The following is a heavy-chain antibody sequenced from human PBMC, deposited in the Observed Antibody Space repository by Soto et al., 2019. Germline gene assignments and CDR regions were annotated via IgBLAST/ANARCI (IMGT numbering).Heavy chain of an antibody. CDR3: ARDVGPVTIFGEALSGYFDF. D-gene: IGHD3-3*01. CDR1: GFSFGNYW. V-gene: IGHV3-7*03. CDR2: IKEDGSER. J-gene: IGHJ4*02. Sequence: GGSLRLSCAVSGFSFGNYWMSWVRQAPGKGLEWLASIKEDGSERYYLDSVKGRFTISRDNAKDSLSLQMNSLRGEDTAFYYCARDVGPVTIFGEALSGYFDFWGQGTLVTVSS.